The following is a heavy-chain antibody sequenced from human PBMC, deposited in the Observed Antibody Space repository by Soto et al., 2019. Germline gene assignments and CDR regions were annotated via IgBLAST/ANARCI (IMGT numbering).Heavy chain of an antibody. CDR2: IIPIFGIA. J-gene: IGHJ3*02. Sequence: QVQLVQSGAEVKKPGSSLMVSCKASGGTFSSYTISWVRQAPGQGLEWMGRIIPIFGIANYAQKFQGRVTITADKSTSAAYRELSSLRSEDTAVYYCVRDHGYCSTTTCYKASDIWGQGTMVTVSS. CDR1: GGTFSSYT. V-gene: IGHV1-69*08. CDR3: VRDHGYCSTTTCYKASDI. D-gene: IGHD2-2*01.